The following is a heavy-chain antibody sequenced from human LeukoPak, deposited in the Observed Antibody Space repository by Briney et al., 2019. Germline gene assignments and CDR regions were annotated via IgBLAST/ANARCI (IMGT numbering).Heavy chain of an antibody. V-gene: IGHV3-7*01. CDR2: INPDGSDK. D-gene: IGHD4/OR15-4a*01. CDR1: GFSISSYW. J-gene: IGHJ4*02. CDR3: ARLTTMVTTFVY. Sequence: GGSLRLSCAASGFSISSYWMSWVRQAPGKGLEWVASINPDGSDKYYVDSVKGRFTISRDNAENSLYLQMNNLRAEDTSVYYCARLTTMVTTFVYWGQGALVAVSS.